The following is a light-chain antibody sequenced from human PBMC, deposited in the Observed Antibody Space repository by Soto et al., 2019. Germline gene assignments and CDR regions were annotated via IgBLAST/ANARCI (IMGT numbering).Light chain of an antibody. CDR3: QQRSNGPPGGS. V-gene: IGKV3-11*01. J-gene: IGKJ2*01. CDR2: NAS. Sequence: EIVLTQSPAILSLSPGERATLSCRASQSVYTYLAWYQQKPGQAPRLLIYNASKRATGIPARFSGSGSGTDFTLTISSLEPEDFAVYYCQQRSNGPPGGSFGQGTKLEIK. CDR1: QSVYTY.